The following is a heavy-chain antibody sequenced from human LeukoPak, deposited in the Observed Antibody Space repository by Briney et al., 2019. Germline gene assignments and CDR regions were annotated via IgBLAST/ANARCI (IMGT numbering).Heavy chain of an antibody. CDR2: IHTSGAN. CDR1: GDSISSANYH. Sequence: SQTLSLTCTVSGDSISSANYHWSWIRQPAGKGLEWIGRIHTSGANTYNPSLKSRVTMSVDTSKNQFSLKLSSVTAADTAVYYCARGPLYYYDSSGYRHRFDYWGQGTLVTVSS. J-gene: IGHJ4*02. CDR3: ARGPLYYYDSSGYRHRFDY. V-gene: IGHV4-61*02. D-gene: IGHD3-22*01.